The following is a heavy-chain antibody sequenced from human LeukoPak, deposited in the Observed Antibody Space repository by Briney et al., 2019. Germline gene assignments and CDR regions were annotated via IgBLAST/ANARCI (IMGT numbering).Heavy chain of an antibody. D-gene: IGHD2-2*03. J-gene: IGHJ3*01. CDR1: GFIFSTND. V-gene: IGHV3-23*01. CDR2: ISGRTGAT. Sequence: PGGSLRLSCAASGFIFSTNDMSWVRQTPGKGLEWVSAISGRTGATYYTDSVRGRFTISRDNSKNTLYLQMHSQRAEDTAIYFCAKGGYFAFDFWGQGTTVIVSS. CDR3: AKGGYFAFDF.